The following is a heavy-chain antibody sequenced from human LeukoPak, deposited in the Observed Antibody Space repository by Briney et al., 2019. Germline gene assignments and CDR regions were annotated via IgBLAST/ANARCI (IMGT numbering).Heavy chain of an antibody. CDR3: ARGRRGSYYYYYGMDV. CDR2: INSDGSST. V-gene: IGHV3-74*01. Sequence: PGGSLRLSCPSSGFTFSSYWMHWVRQAPGKGLVWVSRINSDGSSTSYADSVKGRFTISRDNAKNTLYLQMNSLRAEDTAVYYCARGRRGSYYYYYGMDVWGKGTTVTVSS. CDR1: GFTFSSYW. D-gene: IGHD3-16*01. J-gene: IGHJ6*04.